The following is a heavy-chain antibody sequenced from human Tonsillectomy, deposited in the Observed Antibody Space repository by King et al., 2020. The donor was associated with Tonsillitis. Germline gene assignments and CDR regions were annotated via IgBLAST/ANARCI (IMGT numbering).Heavy chain of an antibody. Sequence: VQLVESAGGVVQPGGSLRVSCAASGFTFSSYGMHWVRQAPGKGLEWMAFIGHNGNHKYYRDSVKGRFAISRDNSKSTLYLQMDNLRPEDTALYFCVKDQGVGMSMGLEYWGQGTLVTVSS. CDR3: VKDQGVGMSMGLEY. J-gene: IGHJ4*02. CDR2: IGHNGNHK. CDR1: GFTFSSYG. V-gene: IGHV3-30*02. D-gene: IGHD3-3*01.